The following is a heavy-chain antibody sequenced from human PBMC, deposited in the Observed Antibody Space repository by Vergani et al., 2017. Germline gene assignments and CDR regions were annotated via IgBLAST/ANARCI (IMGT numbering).Heavy chain of an antibody. Sequence: VQLVESGGGVVQPGRSLRLSCAASGFTFSSYGMHWVRQAPGEGLEWVSGISWNSGSIGYADSVKGRFTISRDNAKNSLYLQMNSLRAEDTALYYCAKDPGIVVVPAQLRGYWGQGTLVTVSS. D-gene: IGHD2-2*01. CDR1: GFTFSSYG. CDR3: AKDPGIVVVPAQLRGY. V-gene: IGHV3-9*01. CDR2: ISWNSGSI. J-gene: IGHJ4*02.